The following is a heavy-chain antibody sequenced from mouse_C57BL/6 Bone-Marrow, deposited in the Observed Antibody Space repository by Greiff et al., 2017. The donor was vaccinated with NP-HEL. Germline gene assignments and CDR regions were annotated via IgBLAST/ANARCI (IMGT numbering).Heavy chain of an antibody. CDR3: ARRDSSGYVGY. CDR2: IHPNSGST. CDR1: GYTFTSYW. Sequence: QVQLQQPGAELVKPGASVKLSCKASGYTFTSYWMHWVKQRPGQGLEWIGMIHPNSGSTNYNEKFKSKTTLTVDKSSSTAYMQLSSLTSEDSAVYYGARRDSSGYVGYWGQGTTLTVSS. J-gene: IGHJ2*01. D-gene: IGHD3-2*02. V-gene: IGHV1-64*01.